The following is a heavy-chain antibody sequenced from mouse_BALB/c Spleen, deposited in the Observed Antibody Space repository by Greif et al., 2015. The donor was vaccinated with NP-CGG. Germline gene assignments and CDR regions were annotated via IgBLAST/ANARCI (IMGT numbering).Heavy chain of an antibody. V-gene: IGHV1-55*01. CDR2: IYPGSGST. CDR1: GYNFTSYW. Sequence: VQLQQSGAELVKPGTSVKLSCKASGYNFTSYWINWVKLRPGQGLKWIGDIYPGSGSTNYNEKFKSKATLTVDTSSSTAYMQLSSLASEDSALYYCARSPRITTAPPFAYWGQGTLVTVSA. J-gene: IGHJ3*01. CDR3: ARSPRITTAPPFAY. D-gene: IGHD1-2*01.